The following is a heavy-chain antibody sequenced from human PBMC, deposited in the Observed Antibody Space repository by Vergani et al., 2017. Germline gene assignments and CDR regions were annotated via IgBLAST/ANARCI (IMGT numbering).Heavy chain of an antibody. V-gene: IGHV4-61*02. J-gene: IGHJ6*03. Sequence: QVQLQESGPGLVKPSQTLSLTCTVSGGSISSGSYYWSWIRQPAGKGLEWIGRIYTSGSTNYNPSLKSRVTMSVDTSKNQFSLKLSSVTAADTAVYYCAREPWVAARQPRYYYYYYMDVWGKGP. D-gene: IGHD6-6*01. CDR1: GGSISSGSYY. CDR2: IYTSGST. CDR3: AREPWVAARQPRYYYYYYMDV.